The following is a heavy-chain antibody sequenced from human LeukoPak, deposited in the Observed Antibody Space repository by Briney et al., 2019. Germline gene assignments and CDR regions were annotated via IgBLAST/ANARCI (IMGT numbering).Heavy chain of an antibody. D-gene: IGHD6-13*01. Sequence: ASVKVSCKASGYTFTGYHIHWVRQAPGQGLEWMGRINPYSGDTNFAQKFQGRVTMTRDTSITTAYMDLSSLTPDHTAVYFCARDRGSLTRSWYTGYWGQGTQVTVSS. CDR1: GYTFTGYH. CDR3: ARDRGSLTRSWYTGY. J-gene: IGHJ4*02. V-gene: IGHV1-2*06. CDR2: INPYSGDT.